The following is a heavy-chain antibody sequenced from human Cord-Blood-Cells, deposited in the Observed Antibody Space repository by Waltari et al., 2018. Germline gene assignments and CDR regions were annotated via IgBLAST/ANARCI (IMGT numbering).Heavy chain of an antibody. J-gene: IGHJ4*02. D-gene: IGHD6-13*01. CDR1: GYTFTGSY. CDR2: INPNSGGT. V-gene: IGHV1-2*06. CDR3: ARGRSKLGSPFDY. Sequence: QVQLVQSGAEEKKPGASVKVSCKASGYTFTGSYMHWVRQAPGQGLEWMGRINPNSGGTNYAQKFQGRVTMTRDTSISTAYMELSRLRSDDTAVYYCARGRSKLGSPFDYWGQGTLVTVSS.